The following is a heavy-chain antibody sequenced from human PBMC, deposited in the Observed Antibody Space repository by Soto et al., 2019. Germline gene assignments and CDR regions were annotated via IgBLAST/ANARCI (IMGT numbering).Heavy chain of an antibody. Sequence: QVHLVQSGTEVKKPGASVKVSCKASGYTFGSYGMSWVRQAPGQGLEWMGWISAPNGKTSYAQKFQGRLTMTTDTSTSTAYMELRGLTSDDTAVYSCARDVPIPPATPKNWFDPWGQGTLVTVSS. V-gene: IGHV1-18*01. CDR2: ISAPNGKT. CDR1: GYTFGSYG. CDR3: ARDVPIPPATPKNWFDP. D-gene: IGHD2-2*01. J-gene: IGHJ5*02.